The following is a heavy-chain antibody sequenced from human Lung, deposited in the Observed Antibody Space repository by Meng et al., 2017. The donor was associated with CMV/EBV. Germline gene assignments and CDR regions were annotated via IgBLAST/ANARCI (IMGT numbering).Heavy chain of an antibody. D-gene: IGHD6-19*01. Sequence: ASVXVSXKASGYTFTSYYMHWVRQAPGQGLEWMGIINPSGGSTSYAQKFQGRVTMTRDASTSTVYMELRSLRSEDTAVYYCATSRGSGWYRIGWFDPWGQGXLVTVSS. J-gene: IGHJ5*02. CDR2: INPSGGST. CDR1: GYTFTSYY. V-gene: IGHV1-46*01. CDR3: ATSRGSGWYRIGWFDP.